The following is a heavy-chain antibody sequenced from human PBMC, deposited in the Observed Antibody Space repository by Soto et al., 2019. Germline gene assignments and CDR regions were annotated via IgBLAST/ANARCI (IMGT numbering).Heavy chain of an antibody. V-gene: IGHV1-18*04. J-gene: IGHJ6*02. CDR1: GYNXTXYH. Sequence: QVYXVQSGAEVKKPGASVKVSCKASGYNXTXYHIHWVRQAXGQGLEWMGWISSYTGNTYYQHTANTEYAQKFQGRVSLTTDTFTTTAYMELRGLRSDDTAVYYCARKXLAVGGLSYYGMDVWGPGTTVTVSS. D-gene: IGHD6-19*01. CDR3: ARKXLAVGGLSYYGMDV. CDR2: ISSYTGNTYYQHTANT.